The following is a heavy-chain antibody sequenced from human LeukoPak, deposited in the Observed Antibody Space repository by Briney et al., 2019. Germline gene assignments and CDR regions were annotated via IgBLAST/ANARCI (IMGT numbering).Heavy chain of an antibody. V-gene: IGHV1-2*02. D-gene: IGHD3-10*01. CDR1: GYTFTSYD. CDR3: ARTPREFSYYYYYYMDV. J-gene: IGHJ6*03. Sequence: ASVKVSCKASGYTFTSYDINWVRQATGQGLEWMGWMNPNSGGTNYAQKFQGRVTMTRDTSISTAYMELSRLRSDDTAVYYCARTPREFSYYYYYYMDVWGKGTTVTISS. CDR2: MNPNSGGT.